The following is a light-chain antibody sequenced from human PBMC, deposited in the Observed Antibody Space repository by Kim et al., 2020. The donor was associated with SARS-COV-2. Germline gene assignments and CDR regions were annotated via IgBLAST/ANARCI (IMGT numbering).Light chain of an antibody. J-gene: IGKJ4*01. CDR1: QGIRND. Sequence: AIQMTQSPSSLSASVGDRVTITCRASQGIRNDLGWYQQKPGRAPNLLIYATSTLQSGVPSRFSGSGSGTDFTLTISSLQPEDVATYYCLQDYDYPLTVGGGTKV. CDR2: ATS. V-gene: IGKV1-6*01. CDR3: LQDYDYPLT.